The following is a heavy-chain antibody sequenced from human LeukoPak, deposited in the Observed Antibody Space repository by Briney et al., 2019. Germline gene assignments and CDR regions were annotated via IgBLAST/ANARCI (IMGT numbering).Heavy chain of an antibody. CDR3: ASNPYYYDSTGYYNWFDP. J-gene: IGHJ5*02. V-gene: IGHV3-21*01. CDR2: ISSSSSYI. CDR1: GFTFSSYS. D-gene: IGHD3-22*01. Sequence: PGGSLRLSCAASGFTFSSYSMNWVRQAPGKGLEWVSSISSSSSYIYYADSVKGRFTISRDNAKNSLYLQMNSLRAEDTAVYYCASNPYYYDSTGYYNWFDPWGQATLVTVSA.